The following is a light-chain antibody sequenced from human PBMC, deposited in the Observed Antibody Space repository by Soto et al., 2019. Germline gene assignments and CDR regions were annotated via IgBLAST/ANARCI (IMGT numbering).Light chain of an antibody. CDR3: QHYGGSLMT. Sequence: IVSTQSQGTLSLSSGVRVTLSCSADQSVSNNFLAWYQQKPGQAPRLFIFGTSSRATGIPDRFSGSGAGTDFTLAIRTLEPEDFSIYYCQHYGGSLMTFGQGTRLEIK. CDR2: GTS. J-gene: IGKJ5*01. V-gene: IGKV3-20*01. CDR1: QSVSNNF.